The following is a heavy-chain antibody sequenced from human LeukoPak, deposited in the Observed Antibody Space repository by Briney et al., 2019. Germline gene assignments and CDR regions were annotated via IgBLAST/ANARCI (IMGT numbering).Heavy chain of an antibody. CDR3: GKAVRKKRSGGILGLLVSEWFDP. V-gene: IGHV4-59*01. Sequence: SETLSLTCTVSGGSISSDYWSWVRQPPGKGLEWIGYIHNSGTTNYNPSLKSRVSMSVDTSKNQFSLNLSSVTAADTAVYYCGKAVRKKRSGGILGLLVSEWFDPWGQGTLVTVSS. J-gene: IGHJ5*02. D-gene: IGHD5/OR15-5a*01. CDR1: GGSISSDY. CDR2: IHNSGTT.